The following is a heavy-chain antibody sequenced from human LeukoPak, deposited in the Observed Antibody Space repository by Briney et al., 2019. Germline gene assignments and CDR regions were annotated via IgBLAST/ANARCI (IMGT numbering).Heavy chain of an antibody. D-gene: IGHD3-22*01. J-gene: IGHJ4*02. V-gene: IGHV3-23*01. CDR1: GFTFSTYA. Sequence: GGSLRLSCAASGFTFSTYAMTCVRQAPGRGLEWVSTISGRGDSTYYADSVKGRFTISRDNPKNTLYLQMNSLRAEDTAVYYCAKDRPHYYDSSGSMIDYWGQGTLVTVSS. CDR2: ISGRGDST. CDR3: AKDRPHYYDSSGSMIDY.